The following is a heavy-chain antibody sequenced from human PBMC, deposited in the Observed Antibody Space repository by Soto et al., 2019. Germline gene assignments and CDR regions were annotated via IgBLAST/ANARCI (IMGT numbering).Heavy chain of an antibody. CDR3: AKSPPLAYCGGDCYASYWYFDL. CDR2: ISGSGGST. CDR1: GFTFSSYA. D-gene: IGHD2-21*02. Sequence: GGSLRLSCAASGFTFSSYAMSWVRQAPGKGLEWVSAISGSGGSTYYADSVKGRFTISRDNSKNTLYLQMNSLRAEDTAVYYCAKSPPLAYCGGDCYASYWYFDLWGRGTLVTVSS. J-gene: IGHJ2*01. V-gene: IGHV3-23*01.